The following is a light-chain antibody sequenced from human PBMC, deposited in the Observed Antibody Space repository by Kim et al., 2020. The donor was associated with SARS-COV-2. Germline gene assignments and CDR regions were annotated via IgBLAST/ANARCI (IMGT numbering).Light chain of an antibody. V-gene: IGLV2-11*01. Sequence: SPGQSVTLSCTGPSSDVESYNYVSRYQHHPGKAPKLMIYDVSKRPSGVPDRFSGSKSGNTASLTISGLQAEDEADYYCCSYAGSYVFGTGTKVTVL. CDR3: CSYAGSYV. CDR1: SSDVESYNY. J-gene: IGLJ1*01. CDR2: DVS.